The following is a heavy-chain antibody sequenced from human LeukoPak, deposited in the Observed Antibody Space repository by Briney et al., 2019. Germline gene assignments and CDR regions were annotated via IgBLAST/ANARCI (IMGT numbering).Heavy chain of an antibody. Sequence: PGGSLRLSCAASGFTVSSNYMSWVRQAPGKGLEWVSVIYSGGSTYYSDSVKGRFTISRDNSKNTLYLQMNSLRAEDTAVYYCARVWYSSGPNWFDPWGQGTLVTVSS. CDR1: GFTVSSNY. CDR3: ARVWYSSGPNWFDP. J-gene: IGHJ5*02. V-gene: IGHV3-53*01. CDR2: IYSGGST. D-gene: IGHD6-19*01.